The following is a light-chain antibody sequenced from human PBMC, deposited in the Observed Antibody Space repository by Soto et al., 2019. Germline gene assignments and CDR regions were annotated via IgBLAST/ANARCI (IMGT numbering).Light chain of an antibody. V-gene: IGKV3-15*01. CDR3: QQYNNWPPIT. Sequence: LTQSPATLSLSPGESAILSCRASESVNYYLGWYQQKPGQAPRLLIYGASTRATGIPARFSGSGSGTEFTLTISSLQSEDFAVYYCQQYNNWPPITFGQGTRLEI. CDR2: GAS. CDR1: ESVNYY. J-gene: IGKJ5*01.